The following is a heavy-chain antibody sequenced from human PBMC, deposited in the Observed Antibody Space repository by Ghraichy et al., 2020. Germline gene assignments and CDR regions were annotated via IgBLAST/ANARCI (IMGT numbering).Heavy chain of an antibody. CDR2: IYYSGST. J-gene: IGHJ6*02. Sequence: SETLSLTCTVSGGSISSYYWSWIRQPPGKGLEWIGYIYYSGSTNYNPSLKSRVTISVDTSKNQFSLKLSSVTAADTAVYYCARERLDYYDSSGYYYHYGMDVWGQGTTVTVSS. V-gene: IGHV4-59*01. D-gene: IGHD3-22*01. CDR1: GGSISSYY. CDR3: ARERLDYYDSSGYYYHYGMDV.